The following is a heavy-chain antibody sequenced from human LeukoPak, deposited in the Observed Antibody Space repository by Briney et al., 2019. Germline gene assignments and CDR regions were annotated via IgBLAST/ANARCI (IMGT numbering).Heavy chain of an antibody. D-gene: IGHD3-22*01. Sequence: SETLSLTCTVSCGSMSSYYWSWIRQPPGKGLEWIGYIYDSGSTNYNPSLKSRVTISVDTSKNQFSLKLSSVTAADTAVYYCAREYYDSSGIDYWGQGTLFTVSS. V-gene: IGHV4-59*01. CDR3: AREYYDSSGIDY. CDR1: CGSMSSYY. J-gene: IGHJ4*02. CDR2: IYDSGST.